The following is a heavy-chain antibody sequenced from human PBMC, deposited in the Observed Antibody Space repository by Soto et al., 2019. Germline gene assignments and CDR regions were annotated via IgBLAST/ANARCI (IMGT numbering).Heavy chain of an antibody. D-gene: IGHD1-7*01. CDR3: AKGRGQNWNFTY. V-gene: IGHV3-23*01. Sequence: EVQLLESGGGSVQPGGSLRLSCSASGFTFSSYAMHWVRRPPGKGLEWVSSSSGSGGTTYYAASVKGRFSISRDSLVNTLYLQMNSLRAEETAVYYCAKGRGQNWNFTYWGQGTLVNVSP. CDR1: GFTFSSYA. J-gene: IGHJ4*02. CDR2: SSGSGGTT.